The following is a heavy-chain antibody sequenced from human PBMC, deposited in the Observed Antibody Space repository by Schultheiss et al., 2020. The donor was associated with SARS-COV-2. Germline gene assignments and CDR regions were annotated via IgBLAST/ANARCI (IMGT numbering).Heavy chain of an antibody. CDR1: GFSFTSFA. V-gene: IGHV3-30*04. D-gene: IGHD4-17*01. CDR2: ISYDGSNK. Sequence: GGSLRLSCAASGFSFTSFAMSWVRQAPGKGLEWVAVISYDGSNKYYADSVKGRFTISRDNSKNTLYLQMNSLRAEDTAVYYCARVDRFYGDWYYFDYWGQGTLVTVSS. J-gene: IGHJ4*02. CDR3: ARVDRFYGDWYYFDY.